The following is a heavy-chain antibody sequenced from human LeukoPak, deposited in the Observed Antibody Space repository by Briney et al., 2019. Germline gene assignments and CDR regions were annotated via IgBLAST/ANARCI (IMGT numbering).Heavy chain of an antibody. V-gene: IGHV3-15*01. CDR2: IKSKTDGGTT. J-gene: IGHJ4*02. D-gene: IGHD3-22*01. CDR3: TTDDYYDSSGYTGYFDY. Sequence: GGSLRLSCAASGFTFSNDWMSWVRQAPGKGLEWVGRIKSKTDGGTTDYAAPVKGRFTISRDDSKNTLYLQMNSLKTEDTAVYYCTTDDYYDSSGYTGYFDYWGQGTLVTVSS. CDR1: GFTFSNDW.